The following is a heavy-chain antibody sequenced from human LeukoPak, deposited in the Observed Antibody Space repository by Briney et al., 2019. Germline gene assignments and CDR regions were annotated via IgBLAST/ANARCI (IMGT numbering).Heavy chain of an antibody. CDR3: ARDYCSAASCFYNWFDP. CDR2: ISSSSSYI. J-gene: IGHJ5*02. V-gene: IGHV3-21*01. D-gene: IGHD2-15*01. CDR1: GFTFSSYS. Sequence: GGSLILSCAASGFTFSSYSMNWVRQAPGKGLEWVSSISSSSSYIYYADSVKGRFTISRDNAKNSLYLQMNSLRAEDTAVYYCARDYCSAASCFYNWFDPWGQGTLVTVSS.